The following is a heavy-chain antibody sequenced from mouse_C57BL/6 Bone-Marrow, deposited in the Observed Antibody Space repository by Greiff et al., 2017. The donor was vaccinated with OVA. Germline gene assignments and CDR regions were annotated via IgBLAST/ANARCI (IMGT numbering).Heavy chain of an antibody. CDR3: ARRGSSYRWWYFDV. V-gene: IGHV1-52*01. D-gene: IGHD1-1*01. CDR2: IYPSDSET. CDR1: GYTFTSYW. J-gene: IGHJ1*03. Sequence: QVQLQQPGAELVRPGSSVKLSCKASGYTFTSYWMHWVKQRPIQGLEWIGNIYPSDSETHYNQKFKDKATLTVDKSSSTAYMHLSSLTSEAAAVYYCARRGSSYRWWYFDVWGTGTTVTVSS.